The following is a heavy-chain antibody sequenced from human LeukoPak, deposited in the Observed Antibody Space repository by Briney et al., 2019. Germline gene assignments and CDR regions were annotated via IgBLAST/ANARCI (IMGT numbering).Heavy chain of an antibody. D-gene: IGHD1-26*01. CDR3: ARVHTERASLPPFDH. J-gene: IGHJ4*02. CDR2: IAYDGSSK. CDR1: EFTFSTYA. V-gene: IGHV3-30*03. Sequence: PGGSLRLSCVASEFTFSTYAMHWVRQAPGKGLEWVALIAYDGSSKYYADSVRGRFSISRDNSKNTLYLEMNSLRRDDTAVYFCARVHTERASLPPFDHWGQGSLVTVSS.